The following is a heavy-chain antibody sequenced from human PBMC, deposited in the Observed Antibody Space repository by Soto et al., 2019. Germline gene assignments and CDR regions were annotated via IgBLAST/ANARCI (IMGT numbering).Heavy chain of an antibody. D-gene: IGHD2-15*01. Sequence: SGPLSLTCTVSGSAISTNPWRWILQPPGQGIEWIGYIYYSGSTNYNPSLKSRVTISVDTSKNQFSLKLSSVTAADTAVYYCAREGSDKNYYYYGMDVWGQGTTVTVSS. J-gene: IGHJ6*02. CDR1: GSAISTNP. V-gene: IGHV4-59*01. CDR3: AREGSDKNYYYYGMDV. CDR2: IYYSGST.